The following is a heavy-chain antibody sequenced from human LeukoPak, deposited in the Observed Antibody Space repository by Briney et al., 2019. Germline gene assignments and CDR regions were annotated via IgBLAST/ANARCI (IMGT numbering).Heavy chain of an antibody. J-gene: IGHJ4*02. CDR3: AKGGSVGTTTYFDY. CDR1: GFTFPIYA. V-gene: IGHV3-23*01. CDR2: ISARGDNT. Sequence: PGGSLRLSCAASGFTFPIYAMSWVRQAPGKGLEWVSSISARGDNTFYPDSVRGRFTVSRGNSKNTLSLQLNSLRAEDTAIYYCAKGGSVGTTTYFDYWGQGTLVTVSS. D-gene: IGHD1/OR15-1a*01.